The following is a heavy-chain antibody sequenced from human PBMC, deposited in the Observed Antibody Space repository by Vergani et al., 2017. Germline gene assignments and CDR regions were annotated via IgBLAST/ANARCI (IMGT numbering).Heavy chain of an antibody. CDR3: ARDEGGSSGYFDY. CDR2: ISYDGSNK. D-gene: IGHD6-19*01. J-gene: IGHJ4*02. Sequence: QVQLVESGGGVVQPGRSLRLSCAASGFTFSSYAMHWVRQAPGKGLEWVAVISYDGSNKYYADSVKGRFTISRDNSKNTLYLQMNSLRAEDTAVYYCARDEGGSSGYFDYWGQATLVTVSS. CDR1: GFTFSSYA. V-gene: IGHV3-30-3*01.